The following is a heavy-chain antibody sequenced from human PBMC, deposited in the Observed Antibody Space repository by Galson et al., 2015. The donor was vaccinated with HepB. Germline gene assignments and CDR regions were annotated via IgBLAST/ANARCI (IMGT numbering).Heavy chain of an antibody. J-gene: IGHJ2*01. CDR3: ARGAIPNWYFDL. V-gene: IGHV4-61*01. CDR1: GGSVSSGSYC. Sequence: ETLSLTCTVSGGSVSSGSYCWSWIRQPPGKGLEWIGYIYYSGSTNYNPSLKSRVTISVDTSKNQFSLKLSSVTAADTAVYYCARGAIPNWYFDLWGRGTLVTVSS. CDR2: IYYSGST.